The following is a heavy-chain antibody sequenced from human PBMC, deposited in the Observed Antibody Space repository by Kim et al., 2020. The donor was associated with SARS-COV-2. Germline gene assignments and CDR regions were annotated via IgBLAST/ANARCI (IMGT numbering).Heavy chain of an antibody. CDR3: ASALGH. CDR2: IYTSGRT. V-gene: IGHV4-4*07. D-gene: IGHD3-16*02. J-gene: IGHJ4*02. CDR1: GDSLSSDY. Sequence: SETLSLTCTVYGDSLSSDYWSWNRQPAGKGLEWIGRIYTSGRTNYNPSLQSRVTMSVDMSKNQFSLKLSSVTAADTAVYYCASALGHWGQGTLVTVAS.